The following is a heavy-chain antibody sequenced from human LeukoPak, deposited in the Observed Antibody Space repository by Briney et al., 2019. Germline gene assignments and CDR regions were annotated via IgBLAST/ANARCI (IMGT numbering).Heavy chain of an antibody. J-gene: IGHJ4*02. CDR2: ISDHGNSK. Sequence: GGSLRLSCAASGFTVSSYGMHWVRQAPGKALEWVSSISDHGNSKYYADSVKGRFTISRDNSKNTLYLQMNSLRAEDTAVYYCVGYDSSGYYKLDHWGQGALVTVSS. V-gene: IGHV3-30*03. CDR1: GFTVSSYG. D-gene: IGHD3-22*01. CDR3: VGYDSSGYYKLDH.